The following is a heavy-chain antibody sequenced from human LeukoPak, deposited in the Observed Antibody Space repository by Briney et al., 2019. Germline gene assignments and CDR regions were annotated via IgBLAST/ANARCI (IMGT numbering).Heavy chain of an antibody. J-gene: IGHJ2*01. CDR1: GFTFTTYW. CDR2: IKQDGSEK. CDR3: AGGARGYNWYFDL. V-gene: IGHV3-7*01. D-gene: IGHD3-16*01. Sequence: GGSLRLSCAASGFTFTTYWMTWVRQAPGKGLEWVANIKQDGSEKYYVDSMKGRFTISRDNAKNSLYLQINSLRDEDTAVYYCAGGARGYNWYFDLWGRGTLVTVSS.